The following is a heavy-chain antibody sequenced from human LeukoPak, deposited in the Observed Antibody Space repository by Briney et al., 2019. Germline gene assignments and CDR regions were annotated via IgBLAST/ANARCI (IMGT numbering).Heavy chain of an antibody. J-gene: IGHJ4*02. D-gene: IGHD5-18*01. CDR1: GYTFSSYG. Sequence: ASVKVSCKASGYTFSSYGFDGVGQAPGQGLQGRGWISANNGNTKYTEKLQDRVTMTTDTSTSTPYMELRSLTSDDTAVYHCARGTRGYTSRLIDYWGQGTLVTVSS. CDR3: ARGTRGYTSRLIDY. CDR2: ISANNGNT. V-gene: IGHV1-18*04.